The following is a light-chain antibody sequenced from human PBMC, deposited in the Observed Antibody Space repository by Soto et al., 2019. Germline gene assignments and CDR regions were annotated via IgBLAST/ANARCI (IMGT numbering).Light chain of an antibody. J-gene: IGKJ1*01. CDR2: EAS. Sequence: DIQMTQSPSSLSASVGDRVTITCRAGQTISNYLNWFQQKPGKAPKLLIYEASNLQSGVPSRFSGSGSGTDFTLTIRSLQLEDFATYYCQQTYSTPRTFGQGTKVDIK. V-gene: IGKV1-39*01. CDR1: QTISNY. CDR3: QQTYSTPRT.